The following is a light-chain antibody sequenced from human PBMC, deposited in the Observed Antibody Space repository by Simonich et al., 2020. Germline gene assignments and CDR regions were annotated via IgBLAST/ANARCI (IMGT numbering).Light chain of an antibody. Sequence: QSALPQPASGSGSPGQSIPISCTGTSSDVGSYNLVSWYQQHPGKAPKLMIYEGSKRPSGVSNRFSGSKSGNTASLTISGLQAEDEADYYCSSYTSSSLVVFGGGTKLTVL. CDR2: EGS. CDR1: SSDVGSYNL. CDR3: SSYTSSSLVV. J-gene: IGLJ2*01. V-gene: IGLV2-14*02.